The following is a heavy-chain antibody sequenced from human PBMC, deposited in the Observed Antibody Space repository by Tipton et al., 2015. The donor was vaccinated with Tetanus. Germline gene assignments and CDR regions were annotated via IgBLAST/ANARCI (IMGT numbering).Heavy chain of an antibody. J-gene: IGHJ3*02. CDR2: IYATGST. CDR3: ARDKRLAALTPFDI. D-gene: IGHD2-15*01. Sequence: LRLSCTVSGGSVSSFYWSWIRQSAGKGLEWIGRIYATGSTNYNPSLESRVPMSVGASKTQFYLSLSSVTAADTAMYYCARDKRLAALTPFDIWGPGTMVTVS. CDR1: GGSVSSFY. V-gene: IGHV4-4*07.